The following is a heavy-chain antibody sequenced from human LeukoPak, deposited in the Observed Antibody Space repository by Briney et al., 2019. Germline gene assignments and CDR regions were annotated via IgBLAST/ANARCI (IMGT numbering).Heavy chain of an antibody. CDR1: GFTFSYYA. CDR3: ARPRGANYYDSSGENYFDY. V-gene: IGHV3-7*01. CDR2: IKQDGSEK. J-gene: IGHJ4*02. D-gene: IGHD3-22*01. Sequence: GGSLRLSCAASGFTFSYYAMTWVRQAPGKGLEWVANIKQDGSEKYYVDSVKGRFTISRDNAKNSLYLQMNSLRAEDTAVYYCARPRGANYYDSSGENYFDYWGQGTLVTVSS.